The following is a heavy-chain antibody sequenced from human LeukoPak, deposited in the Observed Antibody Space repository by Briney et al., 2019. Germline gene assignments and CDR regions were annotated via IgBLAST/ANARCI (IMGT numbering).Heavy chain of an antibody. CDR2: INPNSGGT. CDR1: GYTFTGYY. Sequence: ASVKVSCKASGYTFTGYYMHWVRQAPGQGLEWMGWINPNSGGTNYAQKFQGRVTMTRDTSIGTAYMELSRLRSDDTAVYYCARDHYSPEWSGYLGYMDVWGKGTTVTVSS. D-gene: IGHD3-3*01. V-gene: IGHV1-2*02. CDR3: ARDHYSPEWSGYLGYMDV. J-gene: IGHJ6*03.